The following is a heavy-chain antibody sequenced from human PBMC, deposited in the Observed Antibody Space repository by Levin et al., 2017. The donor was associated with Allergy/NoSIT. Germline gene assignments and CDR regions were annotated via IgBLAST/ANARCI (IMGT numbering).Heavy chain of an antibody. Sequence: GGSLRLSCKASGSTFSSYSIGWVRQAPGQGLEWMGWISAYSGKRHSAQKFQGRVSMTSERSTMTAYMELRSLQSDDTAVYYCARVISSRIYPLQVDYWGQGSLVTVSS. CDR3: ARVISSRIYPLQVDY. D-gene: IGHD6-13*01. CDR2: ISAYSGKR. J-gene: IGHJ4*02. CDR1: GSTFSSYS. V-gene: IGHV1-18*01.